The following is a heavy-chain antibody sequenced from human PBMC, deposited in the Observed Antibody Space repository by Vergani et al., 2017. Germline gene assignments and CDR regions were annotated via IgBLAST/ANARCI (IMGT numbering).Heavy chain of an antibody. CDR2: IWHDGSNE. D-gene: IGHD2-15*01. CDR3: AKEGGGYCSGGTCYPEY. V-gene: IGHV3-33*06. J-gene: IGHJ4*02. Sequence: QVQLVESGGGVVQPGKSLSLSCETSGFIFSDYVMHWVRQAPGKGLEWVAGIWHDGSNEKYVDSVRGRFTISRDNSKNILYLQMNSLRAEDTAVYYCAKEGGGYCSGGTCYPEYWGQGTLVIVSS. CDR1: GFIFSDYV.